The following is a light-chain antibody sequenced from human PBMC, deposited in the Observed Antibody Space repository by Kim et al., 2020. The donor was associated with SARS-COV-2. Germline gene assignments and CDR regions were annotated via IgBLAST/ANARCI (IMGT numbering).Light chain of an antibody. J-gene: IGKJ2*01. CDR2: WAS. V-gene: IGKV4-1*01. Sequence: DIVMTQSPDSLAVSLGERATINCKSSQSVLYSSNNKNYLAWYQQKSGQPPKMLLYWASTRESGVPDRFCGSGSGTDFTLTINSLQAEDVAIYYCQQYYSTPYNFGQGTKLEI. CDR3: QQYYSTPYN. CDR1: QSVLYSSNNKNY.